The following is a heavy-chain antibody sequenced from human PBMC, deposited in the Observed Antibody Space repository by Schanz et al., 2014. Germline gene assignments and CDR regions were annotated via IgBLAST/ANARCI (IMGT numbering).Heavy chain of an antibody. V-gene: IGHV3-11*06. D-gene: IGHD2-21*02. CDR3: ARDLNRCGGDCYSG. J-gene: IGHJ4*02. CDR2: ISPSSSYI. CDR1: GFTFSDYY. Sequence: VQLLESGGGLVKPGGSLRLSCAASGFTFSDYYMSWIRQAPGKGLEWVSSISPSSSYIYYADSVKGRFTISRDNAKNSLYLQMNSLRAEDTAVYYCARDLNRCGGDCYSGWGQGTLVTVSS.